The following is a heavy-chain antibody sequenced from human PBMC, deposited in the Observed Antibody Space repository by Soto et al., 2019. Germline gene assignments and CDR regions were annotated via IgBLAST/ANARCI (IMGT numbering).Heavy chain of an antibody. J-gene: IGHJ6*03. CDR1: GFTFSNAW. D-gene: IGHD1-7*01. Sequence: GGSLRLSCAASGFTFSNAWMSWVRQAPGKGLEWVGRIKSKTDGGTTDYAAPVKGRFTISRDDSKNTLYLQMNSLKTEDTAVYYCTTDPEYPGTTTYYSYYYMDVWGKGTTVTVSS. CDR2: IKSKTDGGTT. V-gene: IGHV3-15*05. CDR3: TTDPEYPGTTTYYSYYYMDV.